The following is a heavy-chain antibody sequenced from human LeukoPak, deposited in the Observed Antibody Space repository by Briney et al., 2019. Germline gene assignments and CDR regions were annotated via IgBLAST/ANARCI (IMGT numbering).Heavy chain of an antibody. CDR1: GCSVTSYW. Sequence: GDSLKISCKCSGCSVTSYWIGWVRQMPGKGLEWIGIIYPGDSDTRYSPSFQGQVTISADKSISTAYLQWSSLKASDTAMYYCARQGRIAAAGTDYWGQGTLVTVSS. CDR3: ARQGRIAAAGTDY. J-gene: IGHJ4*02. V-gene: IGHV5-51*01. D-gene: IGHD6-13*01. CDR2: IYPGDSDT.